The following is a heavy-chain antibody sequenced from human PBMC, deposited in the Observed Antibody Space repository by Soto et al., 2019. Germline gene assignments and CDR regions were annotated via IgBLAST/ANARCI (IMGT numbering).Heavy chain of an antibody. J-gene: IGHJ4*02. D-gene: IGHD1-26*01. CDR2: ISYDGSNK. V-gene: IGHV3-30*18. Sequence: QVQLVESGGGVVQPGRSLRLSCAASGFTFSSYGMHWVRQAPGKGLEWVAVISYDGSNKYYADSVKGRFTISRDNSKNTLYLQMNSLRAEDTAVYYCAKDRGSGSYYGSDYWGRGTLVTVSS. CDR3: AKDRGSGSYYGSDY. CDR1: GFTFSSYG.